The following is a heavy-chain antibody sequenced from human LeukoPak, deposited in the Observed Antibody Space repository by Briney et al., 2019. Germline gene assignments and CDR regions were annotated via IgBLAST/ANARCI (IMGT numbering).Heavy chain of an antibody. CDR3: ARGSATDY. J-gene: IGHJ4*02. Sequence: GGSLRLSCIVSGFTVSSTLMDWVRQAPGKGLEWVSSISSSSSYIYYADSVKGRFTISRDNAKNSLYLQMDSLRAEDTAVYYCARGSATDYWGQGTLVTVSS. CDR2: ISSSSSYI. V-gene: IGHV3-21*01. CDR1: GFTVSSTL.